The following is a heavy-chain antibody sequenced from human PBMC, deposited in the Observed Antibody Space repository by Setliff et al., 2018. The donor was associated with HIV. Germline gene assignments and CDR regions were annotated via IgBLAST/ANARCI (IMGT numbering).Heavy chain of an antibody. CDR1: GGSISSSSYY. J-gene: IGHJ4*02. CDR2: IYYSGST. D-gene: IGHD3-10*01. CDR3: ARDPWVRGVIMAPDY. V-gene: IGHV4-39*07. Sequence: NPSETLSLTCTVSGGSISSSSYYWGWIRQPPGKGLEWIGTIYYSGSTYYNTSLKSRVTISVDTSKNQFSLKLSSVTAADTAVYYCARDPWVRGVIMAPDYWGQGTLVTVSS.